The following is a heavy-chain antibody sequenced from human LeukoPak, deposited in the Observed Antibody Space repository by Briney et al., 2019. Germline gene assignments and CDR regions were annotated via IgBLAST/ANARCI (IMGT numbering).Heavy chain of an antibody. V-gene: IGHV1-46*01. Sequence: GASVKVSCKASGYTFTSYYMHWVRQAPGQGLEWMGIINPSGGSTSYAQKFQGRVTMTRDMSTSTVYMELSSLRSEDTAVYYCAGYSYGSEHAFDIWGQGTMVTVSS. D-gene: IGHD5-18*01. CDR2: INPSGGST. J-gene: IGHJ3*02. CDR3: AGYSYGSEHAFDI. CDR1: GYTFTSYY.